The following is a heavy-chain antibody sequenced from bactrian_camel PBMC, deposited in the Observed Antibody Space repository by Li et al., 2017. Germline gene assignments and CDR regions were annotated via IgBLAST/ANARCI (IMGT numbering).Heavy chain of an antibody. J-gene: IGHJ6*01. V-gene: IGHV3S55*01. D-gene: IGHD5*01. Sequence: HVQLVESGGGSVQAGGSLSLSCAGSGFTHSVCTMGWYRQTPGKERVVVSTIMSDGTTYYADSVKGRFTISRDNAKNTLHLIMNSLQLEDTAVYYCVRDLGTTGWYFDNWGQGTQVTVS. CDR3: VRDLGTTGWYFDN. CDR2: IMSDGTT. CDR1: GFTHSVCT.